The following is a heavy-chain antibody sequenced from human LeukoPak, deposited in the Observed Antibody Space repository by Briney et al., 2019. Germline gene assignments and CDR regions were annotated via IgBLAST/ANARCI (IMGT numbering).Heavy chain of an antibody. Sequence: GGSLRLSCAASGFTFSSYAMSWVRQAPGKGLEWVSAISGSGGRTYYADSVKGRFTISRDNSKNTLYLQMNSLRAEDTAVYDCAKSMGPSIAAAGTWTDYWGQGTLVTVSS. J-gene: IGHJ4*02. V-gene: IGHV3-23*01. CDR3: AKSMGPSIAAAGTWTDY. CDR1: GFTFSSYA. D-gene: IGHD6-13*01. CDR2: ISGSGGRT.